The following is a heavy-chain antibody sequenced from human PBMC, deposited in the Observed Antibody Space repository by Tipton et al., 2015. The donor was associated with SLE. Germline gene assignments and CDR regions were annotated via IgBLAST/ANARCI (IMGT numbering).Heavy chain of an antibody. J-gene: IGHJ3*02. D-gene: IGHD2-2*01. CDR3: AREVNVASDSDAFDI. V-gene: IGHV4-31*03. CDR2: ISHSGTA. Sequence: TLSLTCTVSGGSINSGNYYWSWVRQLPGKGLEWIGYISHSGTAYYNPSLQSRVNILIDASKNQFSLKLNSVTAADTAVYYCAREVNVASDSDAFDIWGQGTVVTVSS. CDR1: GGSINSGNYY.